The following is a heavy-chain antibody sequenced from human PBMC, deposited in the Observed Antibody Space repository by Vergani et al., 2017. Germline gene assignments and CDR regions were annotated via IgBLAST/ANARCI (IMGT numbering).Heavy chain of an antibody. V-gene: IGHV3-23*01. CDR1: GFTFSSYA. CDR2: ISGSGGST. Sequence: EVQLLESGGGLVQPGGSLRLSCAASGFTFSSYAMSWVRQAPGKGLEWVSAISGSGGSTYYADSVKGRFTISRDNSKNTLYLQMNSLRAEDTAVYYCAKDLEGTDYDFWGGSLYYMDVWGKGTTVTVSS. D-gene: IGHD3-3*01. J-gene: IGHJ6*03. CDR3: AKDLEGTDYDFWGGSLYYMDV.